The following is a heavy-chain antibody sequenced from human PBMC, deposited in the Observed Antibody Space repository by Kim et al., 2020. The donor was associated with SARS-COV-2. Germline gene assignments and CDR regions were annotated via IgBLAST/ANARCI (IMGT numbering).Heavy chain of an antibody. V-gene: IGHV4-39*01. CDR1: GGSISGSTNY. D-gene: IGHD4-17*01. J-gene: IGHJ4*02. Sequence: SETLSLTCTVSGGSISGSTNYWSWIRQTPGKGLEWIGSIFYKGTTYYNPSLKSRITMSVDQSENHFSLRLTSVTATDTGVYFCARHRHGDYLGREYYFDLWGPGSLVTVSS. CDR3: ARHRHGDYLGREYYFDL. CDR2: IFYKGTT.